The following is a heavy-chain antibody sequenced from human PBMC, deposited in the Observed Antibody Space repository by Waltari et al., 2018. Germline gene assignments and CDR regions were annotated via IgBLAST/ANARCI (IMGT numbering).Heavy chain of an antibody. CDR2: INHSGYT. CDR3: AREGRAAAGTDY. CDR1: GGSFSGYF. J-gene: IGHJ4*02. D-gene: IGHD6-13*01. Sequence: QVHLQQWGAGLLKPSETLSPTCAASGGSFSGYFWSWFRQPPGKGLEWLGEINHSGYTNYNPSLKSRVTISVDTSKNQFSLKLSSVTAADTAVYYCAREGRAAAGTDYWSQGTLVTVSS. V-gene: IGHV4-34*02.